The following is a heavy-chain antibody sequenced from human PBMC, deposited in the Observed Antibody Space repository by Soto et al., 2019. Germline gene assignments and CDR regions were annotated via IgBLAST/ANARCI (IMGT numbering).Heavy chain of an antibody. CDR2: ISSSSSTI. CDR3: ARAEAYYDFWSGYYKEDFDWLSN. D-gene: IGHD3-3*01. V-gene: IGHV3-48*01. CDR1: GFTFSSYS. Sequence: EVQLVESGGGLVQPGGSLRLSCAASGFTFSSYSMNWVRQAPGKGLEWVSYISSSSSTIYYADSVKGRFTISRDNAKNSLYLQMNSLRAEDTAVYYCARAEAYYDFWSGYYKEDFDWLSNWGQGTLVTVSS. J-gene: IGHJ4*02.